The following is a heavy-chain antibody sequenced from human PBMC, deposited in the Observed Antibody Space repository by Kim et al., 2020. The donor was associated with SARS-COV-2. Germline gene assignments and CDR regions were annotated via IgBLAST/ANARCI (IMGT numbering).Heavy chain of an antibody. V-gene: IGHV1-3*01. CDR2: INAGNGNT. CDR1: GYTFTSYA. D-gene: IGHD1-1*01. J-gene: IGHJ3*02. CDR3: ARERGVGLERYAFDI. Sequence: SVKVSCKASGYTFTSYAMHWVRQAPGQRLEWMGWINAGNGNTKYSQKFQGRVTITRDTSASTAYMELSSLRSEDTAVYYCARERGVGLERYAFDIWGQGTMVTVSS.